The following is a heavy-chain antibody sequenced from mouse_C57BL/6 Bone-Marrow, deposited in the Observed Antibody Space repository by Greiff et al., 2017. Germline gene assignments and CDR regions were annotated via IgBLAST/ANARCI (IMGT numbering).Heavy chain of an antibody. CDR2: IHPNSGST. J-gene: IGHJ2*01. CDR3: ARYDYEGFDY. CDR1: GYTFTSYW. D-gene: IGHD2-4*01. Sequence: VQLQQPGAELVKPGASVKLSCKASGYTFTSYWMHWVKQRPGQGLEWIGMIHPNSGSTNYNAKFKSKATLTVDKSSRTAYMQLSSLTSEDAAVYYCARYDYEGFDYWGQGTTLTVSS. V-gene: IGHV1-64*01.